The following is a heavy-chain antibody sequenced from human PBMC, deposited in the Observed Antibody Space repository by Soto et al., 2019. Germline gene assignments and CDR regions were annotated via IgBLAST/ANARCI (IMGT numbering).Heavy chain of an antibody. V-gene: IGHV4-34*01. Sequence: QVQLQQWGAGLLKPSETLSLTCAVYGGSFSGYYWSWIRQPPGKGLEWIGEINHSGSTNYNPSLKSRGTVSVDASNNHYSLELSSVTAADTAVYYSARRSYSSSASYWGQGTLVTVSS. J-gene: IGHJ4*02. CDR3: ARRSYSSSASY. CDR2: INHSGST. D-gene: IGHD6-13*01. CDR1: GGSFSGYY.